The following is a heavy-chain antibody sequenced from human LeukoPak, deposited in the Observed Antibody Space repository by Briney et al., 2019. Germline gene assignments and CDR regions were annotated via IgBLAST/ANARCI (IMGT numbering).Heavy chain of an antibody. CDR1: GYTFTSYG. V-gene: IGHV1-18*01. CDR2: ISAYNGNT. Sequence: ASVKVSCMASGYTFTSYGISWVRQAPGQGLEWMGWISAYNGNTNYAQKLQGRVTMTTDTSTSTAYMELRSLRSDDTAVYYCARDLDPYYYDSSGYWGDAFDIWGQGTMVTVSS. J-gene: IGHJ3*02. CDR3: ARDLDPYYYDSSGYWGDAFDI. D-gene: IGHD3-22*01.